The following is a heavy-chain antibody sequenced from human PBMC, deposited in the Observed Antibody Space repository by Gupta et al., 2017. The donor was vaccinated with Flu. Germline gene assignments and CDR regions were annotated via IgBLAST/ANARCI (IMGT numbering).Heavy chain of an antibody. J-gene: IGHJ4*02. V-gene: IGHV3-74*01. Sequence: EVQLVESGGGLVQPGESLRLPCAVTGFTFSSYWRHVVRQTTEKGLVWVSRINTDGSCARYADSVNGRFTVSRDNAKNTLYLQMNSLRVEDTAVYYCARARRAVPGFGDLDFGGQGALVTVSS. D-gene: IGHD6-19*01. CDR2: INTDGSCA. CDR3: ARARRAVPGFGDLDF. CDR1: GFTFSSYW.